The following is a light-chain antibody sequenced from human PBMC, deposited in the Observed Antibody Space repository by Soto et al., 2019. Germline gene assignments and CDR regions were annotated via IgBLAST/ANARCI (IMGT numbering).Light chain of an antibody. CDR3: QQYGTSPQT. CDR2: GAS. CDR1: LSVSNSY. Sequence: EIVLTQSPGTLSLSPGETATLSCRASLSVSNSYLAWYHQKPGQAPRLLIYGASNRATGIPDRFSGSGSGTDFTLTISRLEPEDFAVYYCQQYGTSPQTFGQGTKVEIK. V-gene: IGKV3-20*01. J-gene: IGKJ1*01.